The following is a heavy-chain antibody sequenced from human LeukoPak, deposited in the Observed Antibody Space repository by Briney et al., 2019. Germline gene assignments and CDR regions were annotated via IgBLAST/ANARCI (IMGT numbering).Heavy chain of an antibody. CDR3: ARRGKDYYDSSGYYRGAFDI. V-gene: IGHV4-59*10. Sequence: SETLSLTCAVYGGSFSGYYWSWIRQPAGKGLEWIGRIYTSGSTNYNPSLKSRVTISVDTSKNQFSLKLSSVTAADTAVYYCARRGKDYYDSSGYYRGAFDIWGQGTLVTVSS. D-gene: IGHD3-22*01. CDR1: GGSFSGYY. J-gene: IGHJ4*02. CDR2: IYTSGST.